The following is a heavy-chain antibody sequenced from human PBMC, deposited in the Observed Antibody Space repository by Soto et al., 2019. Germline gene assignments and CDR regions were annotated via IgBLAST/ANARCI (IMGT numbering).Heavy chain of an antibody. J-gene: IGHJ4*02. CDR3: AKRVGPVTAAVDDY. V-gene: IGHV3-30*18. CDR1: GFTFSNFG. CDR2: ISYDGNIK. D-gene: IGHD6-13*01. Sequence: QVQLVESGGGVVQPGRSLRLSCAASGFTFSNFGMHWVRQAPGKGLEWVASISYDGNIKYSADSVKGRFTISRDNSKNTLYLQMNSLRSEDTAVYYCAKRVGPVTAAVDDYWGQGTLVTVSS.